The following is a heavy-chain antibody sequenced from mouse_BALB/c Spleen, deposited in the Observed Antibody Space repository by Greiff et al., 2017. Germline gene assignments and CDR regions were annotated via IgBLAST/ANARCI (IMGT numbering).Heavy chain of an antibody. CDR1: GFTFTDYY. J-gene: IGHJ2*01. Sequence: EVQGVESGGGLVQPGGSLRLSCATSGFTFTDYYMSWVRQPPGKALEWLGFIRNKANGYTTEYSASVKGRFTISRDNSQSILYLQMNTLRAEDSATYYCARDMVYYFDYWGQGTTLTVSS. V-gene: IGHV7-3*02. CDR2: IRNKANGYTT. CDR3: ARDMVYYFDY.